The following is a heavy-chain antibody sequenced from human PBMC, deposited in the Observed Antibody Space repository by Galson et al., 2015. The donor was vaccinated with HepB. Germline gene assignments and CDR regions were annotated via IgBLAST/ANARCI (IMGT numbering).Heavy chain of an antibody. J-gene: IGHJ5*02. D-gene: IGHD4-17*01. CDR3: ARDGDYLSYRPHWFDP. CDR2: ISASSTYT. V-gene: IGHV3-11*06. CDR1: GFSFSDYY. Sequence: SLRLSCAASGFSFSDYYMSWIRQAPGKGLEWISYISASSTYTTYADSVKGRFTISRDNAKMSLYLQMNSLRAEDTAVYYCARDGDYLSYRPHWFDPWGQGTLVTVSS.